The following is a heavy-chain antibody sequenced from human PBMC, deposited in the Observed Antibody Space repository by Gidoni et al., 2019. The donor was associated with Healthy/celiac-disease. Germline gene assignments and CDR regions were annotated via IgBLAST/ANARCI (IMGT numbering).Heavy chain of an antibody. V-gene: IGHV4-31*03. CDR2: IYYSGST. CDR1: GGSISSGGDY. CDR3: ARDAGYCSSTSCYSAALDV. J-gene: IGHJ6*04. Sequence: QVQLQESGPGLVKPSQTLSLTCTVSGGSISSGGDYWSWLRQHPGKGLEWIGYIYYSGSTYYNPSLKSRVTISVDTSKNQFSLKLSSVTAADTAVYYCARDAGYCSSTSCYSAALDVWGKGTTVTVSS. D-gene: IGHD2-2*01.